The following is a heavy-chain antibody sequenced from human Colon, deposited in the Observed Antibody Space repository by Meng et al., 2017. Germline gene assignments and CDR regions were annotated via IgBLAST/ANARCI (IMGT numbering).Heavy chain of an antibody. CDR1: GYTFSSSG. V-gene: IGHV1-18*01. CDR3: ASGTPGRSYCDY. CDR2: FVNYVDT. Sequence: QVQLVQSGPEVKKPGASGKVSCKASGYTFSSSGISWVRQAPGQGLEWMGWFVNYVDTYPAPKFQGRVTMTTDTHTNTAFMELRSLTSDDTAVYYCASGTPGRSYCDYWGQGTLVTVSS. D-gene: IGHD2-15*01. J-gene: IGHJ4*02.